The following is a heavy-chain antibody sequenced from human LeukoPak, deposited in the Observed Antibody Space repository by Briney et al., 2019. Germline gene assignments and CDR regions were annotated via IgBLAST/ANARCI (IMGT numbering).Heavy chain of an antibody. CDR1: GFTFSSYW. CDR3: ARKTYYYDTSPAGWFDT. CDR2: INQDGSAK. Sequence: PGGSLRLSCAASGFTFSSYWMSWVRQAPGKGLEWVANINQDGSAKNCVDSVKGRFTISRDNAKNSLYLQMNSLRDEDTAIYYCARKTYYYDTSPAGWFDTWGQGTLGTVSS. V-gene: IGHV3-7*01. J-gene: IGHJ5*02. D-gene: IGHD3-22*01.